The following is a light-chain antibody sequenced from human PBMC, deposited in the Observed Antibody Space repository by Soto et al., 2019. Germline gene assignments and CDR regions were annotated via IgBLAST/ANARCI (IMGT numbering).Light chain of an antibody. J-gene: IGLJ1*01. Sequence: QSVLTQPASVSGSPGQSITISCTGTSSDVGSYNLVSWYQQHPGKGPKLLIYEDNKRPSGVPDRFSGSKSGNTASLTVSGLQAEDEADYYCSSYAGSNNYVFGTGTKLTVL. CDR2: EDN. CDR3: SSYAGSNNYV. CDR1: SSDVGSYNL. V-gene: IGLV2-14*02.